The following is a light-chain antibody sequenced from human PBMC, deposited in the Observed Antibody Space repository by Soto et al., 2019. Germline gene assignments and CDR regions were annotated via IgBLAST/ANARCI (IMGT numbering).Light chain of an antibody. CDR3: QHYNNWLPWA. Sequence: EIVMTQSPASLSVSPGGRATLSCRASQSITNNLAWYQQKPGQAPRLLIYGASARATGIPARFSGSGSETEFTLTISSLQSEDSAVYYCQHYNNWLPWAFGQGTKVEIK. CDR1: QSITNN. J-gene: IGKJ1*01. CDR2: GAS. V-gene: IGKV3-15*01.